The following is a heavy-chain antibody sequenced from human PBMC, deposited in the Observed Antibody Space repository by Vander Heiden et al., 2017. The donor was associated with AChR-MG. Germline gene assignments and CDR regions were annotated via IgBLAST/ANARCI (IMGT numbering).Heavy chain of an antibody. J-gene: IGHJ5*02. D-gene: IGHD3-16*01. V-gene: IGHV1-3*01. CDR2: INAGNGNT. CDR1: GYSFTTYA. CDR3: ARDSREYQMLTKTSNWFDP. Sequence: QVQLVQSGTEVKKPGASVKVSCKASGYSFTTYAIHWVRQAPGQRLEWMGWINAGNGNTKYSQNFQGRVTITRDTSANTAYMELSSLRSEDTAVYYCARDSREYQMLTKTSNWFDPWGQGTLVTVSS.